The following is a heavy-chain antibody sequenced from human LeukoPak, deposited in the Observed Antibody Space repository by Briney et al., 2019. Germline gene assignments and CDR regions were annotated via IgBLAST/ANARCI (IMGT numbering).Heavy chain of an antibody. J-gene: IGHJ4*02. CDR1: GYSISSGYH. CDR2: VYHTGST. V-gene: IGHV4-38-2*02. D-gene: IGHD3-22*01. Sequence: KASETLSLTCTVSGYSISSGYHWGWIRQSPGKGLEWIGTVYHTGSTYYNPSLKSRVIISVDMSKNQFSLKLTSVTAADTAVYYCVRVTNDSSGFYDYWGQGTLVTVSS. CDR3: VRVTNDSSGFYDY.